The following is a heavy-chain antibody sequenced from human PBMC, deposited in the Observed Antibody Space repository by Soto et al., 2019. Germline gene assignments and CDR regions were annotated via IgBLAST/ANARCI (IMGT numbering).Heavy chain of an antibody. D-gene: IGHD3-10*01. Sequence: ASAKVSCKASGDTFTSYDMDGGHRAHEQRLEGMGWINAGNGNTKYSQKFQGRVTITRDTSTSTAYMELSSLRSEDTAVYYCAALYYCGNYYAHWGQGTPVTVSS. CDR1: GDTFTSYD. V-gene: IGHV1-3*01. CDR3: AALYYCGNYYAH. J-gene: IGHJ4*02. CDR2: INAGNGNT.